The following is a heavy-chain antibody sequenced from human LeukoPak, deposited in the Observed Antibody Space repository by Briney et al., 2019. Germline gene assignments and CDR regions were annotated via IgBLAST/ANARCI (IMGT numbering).Heavy chain of an antibody. V-gene: IGHV1-2*02. Sequence: GASVKVSCKASGYTFTGYYMHWVRQAPAQGLEGMGWINPNSGGTNYAQKFQGRVTMTRATSISTAYMELSRRRSDDTAVYYCARENWNDGSFDYWGQGTLVTVSS. J-gene: IGHJ4*02. CDR3: ARENWNDGSFDY. CDR1: GYTFTGYY. D-gene: IGHD1-1*01. CDR2: INPNSGGT.